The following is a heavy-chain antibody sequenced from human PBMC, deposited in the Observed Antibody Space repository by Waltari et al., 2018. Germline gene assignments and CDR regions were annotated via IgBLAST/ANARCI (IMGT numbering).Heavy chain of an antibody. D-gene: IGHD1-1*01. CDR1: GYTFTDYY. Sequence: EVQLVQSGAEVKKPGATVKISCKVSGYTFTDYYMHWVQQAPGKGLEWMGLVDPEDGETIYAEKFQGRVTMTTDTSTSTAYMELRSLRSDDTAVYYCARYTRNSGGRAQDYWGQGTLVTVSS. CDR3: ARYTRNSGGRAQDY. V-gene: IGHV1-69-2*01. CDR2: VDPEDGET. J-gene: IGHJ4*02.